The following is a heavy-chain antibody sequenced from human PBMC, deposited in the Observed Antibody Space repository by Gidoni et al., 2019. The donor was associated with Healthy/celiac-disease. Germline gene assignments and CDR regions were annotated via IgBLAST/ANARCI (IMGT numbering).Heavy chain of an antibody. CDR2: ISYDGSNK. Sequence: QVQLVESGGGVVQPGRSLRLSCAASGFTISSYGRHWVRQAPGKGLEWVAVISYDGSNKYYADSVKGRFTISRDNSKNTLYLQMNSLRAEDTAVYYCAKENSYYYDSSGGDAFDIWGQGTMVTVSS. CDR3: AKENSYYYDSSGGDAFDI. V-gene: IGHV3-30*18. CDR1: GFTISSYG. J-gene: IGHJ3*02. D-gene: IGHD3-22*01.